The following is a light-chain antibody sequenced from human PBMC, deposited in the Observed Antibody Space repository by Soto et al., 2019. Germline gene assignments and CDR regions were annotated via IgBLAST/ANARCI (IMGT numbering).Light chain of an antibody. V-gene: IGLV2-8*01. CDR1: NSDVGGYNY. J-gene: IGLJ1*01. CDR2: EVN. CDR3: SSYAGSNWYV. Sequence: XSVLTQPPSASGSPGQSVTISCTGTNSDVGGYNYVSWYQQYPGKAPKLIIYEVNERPSGVPDRFSGSKSGNTASLTVSGLQTADEADYYCSSYAGSNWYVFGTGTKVTVL.